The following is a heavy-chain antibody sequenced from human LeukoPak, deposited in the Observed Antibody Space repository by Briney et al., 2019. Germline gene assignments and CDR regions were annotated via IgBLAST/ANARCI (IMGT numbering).Heavy chain of an antibody. V-gene: IGHV4-4*07. J-gene: IGHJ5*02. Sequence: PSETLSLTCTVSGGSISSYYWSWIRQPAGKGLEWIGRIYASGSTRYNPSLKSRVTMSVDTSKNQFSLKLTSVTAADTAVYYCARVHTPMVPNWFDPWGQGTLVTVSS. CDR2: IYASGST. CDR1: GGSISSYY. CDR3: ARVHTPMVPNWFDP. D-gene: IGHD5-18*01.